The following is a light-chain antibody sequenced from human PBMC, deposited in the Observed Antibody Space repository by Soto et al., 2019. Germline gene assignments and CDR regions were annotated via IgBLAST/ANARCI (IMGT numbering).Light chain of an antibody. J-gene: IGKJ5*01. V-gene: IGKV1-39*01. CDR3: QKSYTTPLN. CDR1: QTISNW. CDR2: AAS. Sequence: DIQLTQSHSTLSSSVGDIVTITFRASQTISNWLAWYQQRPGKAPQLLIYAASILQSGVPSRFSGSGSGTDFTLTISSLQPEDFGTYYCQKSYTTPLNFGQGTRLEIK.